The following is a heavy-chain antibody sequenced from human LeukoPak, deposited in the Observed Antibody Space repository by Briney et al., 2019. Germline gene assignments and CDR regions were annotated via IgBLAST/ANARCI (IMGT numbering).Heavy chain of an antibody. CDR2: IYTSGST. D-gene: IGHD4-11*01. Sequence: PSQTLSLTCTVSGGSISSGSYYWSWIRQPAGKGLEWIGRIYTSGSTNYNPSLKSRVTISVDTSKNQFSLKLSSVTAADTAVYYCARGLYSNYYYYYYYYMDVWGKGTTVTVSS. J-gene: IGHJ6*03. CDR1: GGSISSGSYY. CDR3: ARGLYSNYYYYYYYYMDV. V-gene: IGHV4-61*02.